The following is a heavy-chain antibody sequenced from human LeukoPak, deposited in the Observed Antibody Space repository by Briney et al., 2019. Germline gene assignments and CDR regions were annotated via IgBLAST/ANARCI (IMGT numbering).Heavy chain of an antibody. V-gene: IGHV4-30-4*08. CDR2: IYYSGST. CDR3: AYLGLYSSALT. D-gene: IGHD3-22*01. J-gene: IGHJ4*02. Sequence: SETLSLTCTVSGGSISSGDYYWSWIRQSPGKGLEWIGYIYYSGSTYYNPSLKSRVTISVDTSKNQFSLKLSSVTAADTAVYYCAYLGLYSSALTWGQGTLVTVSS. CDR1: GGSISSGDYY.